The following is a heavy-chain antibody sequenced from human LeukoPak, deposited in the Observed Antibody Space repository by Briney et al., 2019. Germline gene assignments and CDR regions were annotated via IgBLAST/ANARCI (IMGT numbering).Heavy chain of an antibody. V-gene: IGHV1-2*02. CDR2: INPNSGGT. D-gene: IGHD3-22*01. J-gene: IGHJ5*02. CDR1: GYTFTGYY. Sequence: ASVKVSCKASGYTFTGYYIHWVRQAPGQGLEWMGWINPNSGGTNYAQKFQGRVTMTRDTSISTAYMELSRLRSDDTAVYYCARGSYVVVMDLGYNWFDPWGQGTLVTVSS. CDR3: ARGSYVVVMDLGYNWFDP.